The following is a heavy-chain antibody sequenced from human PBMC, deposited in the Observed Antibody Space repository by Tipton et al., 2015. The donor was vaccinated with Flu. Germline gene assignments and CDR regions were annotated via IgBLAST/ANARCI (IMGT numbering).Heavy chain of an antibody. J-gene: IGHJ4*02. CDR2: IDYSGST. Sequence: LRLSCSVSGGSISTTNSYWGWIRQPPGKGLEWIGSIDYSGSTFNNPSLNSRATISVDTSKNQFSLRLTSVTAADTAVYYCARGSGSGTDVTFYFWGQGTLVTVSS. CDR1: GGSISTTNSY. CDR3: ARGSGSGTDVTFYF. D-gene: IGHD3-10*01. V-gene: IGHV4-39*07.